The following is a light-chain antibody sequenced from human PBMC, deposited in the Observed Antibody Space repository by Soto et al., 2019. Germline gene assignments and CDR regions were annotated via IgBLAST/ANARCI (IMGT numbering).Light chain of an antibody. J-gene: IGLJ1*01. CDR1: SSNIGAGYD. CDR2: GSS. CDR3: QSYDSSLSGYX. Sequence: QSVLTQPPSVSGAPGQRVTISCTGSSSNIGAGYDVHWYQQLPGTAPKLLIYGSSNRPSGVPDRFPGSKSGTSASLAITGLQAEDEADYYCQSYDSSLSGYXFGTGTKVTVL. V-gene: IGLV1-40*01.